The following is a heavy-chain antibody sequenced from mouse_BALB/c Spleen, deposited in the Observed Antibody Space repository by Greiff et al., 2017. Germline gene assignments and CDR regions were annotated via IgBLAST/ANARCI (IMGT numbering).Heavy chain of an antibody. CDR1: GFDFSRYW. V-gene: IGHV4-1*02. D-gene: IGHD1-1*01. CDR2: INPDSSTI. CDR3: ARPGNYYGSSLAWFAY. J-gene: IGHJ3*01. Sequence: EVKVIESGGGLVQPGGSLKLSCAASGFDFSRYWMSWVRQAPGKGLEWIGEINPDSSTINYTPSLKDKFIISRDNAKNTLYLQMSKVRSEDTALYYCARPGNYYGSSLAWFAYWGQGTLVTVSA.